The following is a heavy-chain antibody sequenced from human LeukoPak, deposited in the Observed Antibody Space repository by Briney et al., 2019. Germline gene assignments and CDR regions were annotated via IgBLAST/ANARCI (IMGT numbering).Heavy chain of an antibody. CDR1: GFTFDDYA. Sequence: GRSLRLSCAASGFTFDDYAMHWVRPAPGKGLEWVSGISWNSGSRGYADPVKGRFTISRDNAKNSLYLQMNSLRAEDTALYYCAKDIGYSYGPPRYFDYWGQGTLVTVSS. CDR2: ISWNSGSR. D-gene: IGHD5-18*01. CDR3: AKDIGYSYGPPRYFDY. V-gene: IGHV3-9*01. J-gene: IGHJ4*02.